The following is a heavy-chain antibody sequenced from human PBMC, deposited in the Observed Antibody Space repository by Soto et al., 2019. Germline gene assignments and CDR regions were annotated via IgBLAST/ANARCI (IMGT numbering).Heavy chain of an antibody. CDR3: GRYNSNSGSGDY. V-gene: IGHV3-74*01. CDR1: GFTFSSSW. J-gene: IGHJ4*02. CDR2: INSDGSIT. D-gene: IGHD1-26*01. Sequence: EVQLEESGGGLVQPGGSLRLSCVGSGFTFSSSWMHWVRQTPGKGLVWVSRINSDGSITNYADSVRGRFTISRDDAKNTLYLEMNSVRVEDTAVYYCGRYNSNSGSGDYWGQGTLVTVSS.